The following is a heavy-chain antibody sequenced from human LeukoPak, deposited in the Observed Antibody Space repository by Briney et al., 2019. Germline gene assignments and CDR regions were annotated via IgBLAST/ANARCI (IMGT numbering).Heavy chain of an antibody. D-gene: IGHD4-11*01. V-gene: IGHV3-23*01. CDR2: ISGSGVNT. CDR1: GFSFSSYA. Sequence: PGGSLRLSCAASGFSFSSYAMTWVRQAPGKGLEWVSGISGSGVNTHYADSVKGRFTISRDNSKNTLYLQMNSLRAEDTAVYYCARDGLQSYYYYGMDVWGQGTTVTVSS. J-gene: IGHJ6*02. CDR3: ARDGLQSYYYYGMDV.